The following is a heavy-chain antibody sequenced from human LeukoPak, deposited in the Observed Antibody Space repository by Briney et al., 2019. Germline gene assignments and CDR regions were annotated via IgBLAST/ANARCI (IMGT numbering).Heavy chain of an antibody. CDR1: GFTFSSYA. J-gene: IGHJ4*02. D-gene: IGHD3-22*01. Sequence: PGGSLRLSCAVSGFTFSSYAMSWVRQAPGKGLEWVSAISGSGGSTYYADSVKGRFTISRDNSKDTLYLQMNSLRAEDTAVYYCATGSGYYYGHWGQGTLVSVSS. CDR2: ISGSGGST. V-gene: IGHV3-23*01. CDR3: ATGSGYYYGH.